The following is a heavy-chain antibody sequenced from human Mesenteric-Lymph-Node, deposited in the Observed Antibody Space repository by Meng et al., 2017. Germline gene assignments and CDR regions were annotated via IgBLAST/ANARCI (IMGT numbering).Heavy chain of an antibody. CDR1: GLSFNTHA. D-gene: IGHD6-13*01. V-gene: IGHV3-30-3*01. CDR2: ISYDGTNK. Sequence: QGQLGESGGGVVQPGRSLRLSCVASGLSFNTHAMHWVRQAPGKGLEWVAVISYDGTNKYYADSVMGRFTISRDNSKSTLFLQMNSLRAEDTAMYYCMSEIRKAPTGTDYWGQGTLVTVSS. CDR3: MSEIRKAPTGTDY. J-gene: IGHJ4*02.